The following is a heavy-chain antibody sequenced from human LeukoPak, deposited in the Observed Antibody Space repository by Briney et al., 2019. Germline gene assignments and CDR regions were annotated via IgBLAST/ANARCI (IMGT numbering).Heavy chain of an antibody. J-gene: IGHJ4*02. CDR2: TSSSGSDI. V-gene: IGHV3-21*01. CDR3: ASLHDIVVIPDATIDY. D-gene: IGHD2-2*01. Sequence: PGGSLRLSCAASGFTFSKYRMNWVRQAPGKGLEWVSCTSSSGSDIYYAYSVKGRFTVSRDNGKNSLYLQMNSLRADDTAVYYCASLHDIVVIPDATIDYWGQGTLVTVAS. CDR1: GFTFSKYR.